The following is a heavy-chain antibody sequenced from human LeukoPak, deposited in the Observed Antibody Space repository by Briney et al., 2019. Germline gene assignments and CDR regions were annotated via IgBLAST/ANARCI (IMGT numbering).Heavy chain of an antibody. CDR3: ARGETWYSSSPFDY. CDR2: INSDGSST. V-gene: IGHV3-74*01. D-gene: IGHD6-13*01. Sequence: GSLRLSCAASGFTFSSYWMHWVRQAPGKGLVWVSRINSDGSSTSYADSVKGRFTISRDNAKKTLYLQRDSLRPEDTTVYYCARGETWYSSSPFDYWGQGTLVTVSS. CDR1: GFTFSSYW. J-gene: IGHJ4*02.